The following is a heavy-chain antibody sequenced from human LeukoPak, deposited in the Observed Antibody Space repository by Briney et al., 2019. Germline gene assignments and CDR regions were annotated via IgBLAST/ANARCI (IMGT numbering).Heavy chain of an antibody. CDR3: AKDISIAAIKPYYFDY. J-gene: IGHJ4*02. CDR1: GFTFDDYA. CDR2: ISWNSGSI. Sequence: GGSLRLSCAASGFTFDDYAMHWVRQAPGKGLEWVSGISWNSGSIGYADSVKGRFTISRDNAKNSLYLQMNSLRAEDTAFYYCAKDISIAAIKPYYFDYWGQGTLVTVSS. V-gene: IGHV3-9*01. D-gene: IGHD6-6*01.